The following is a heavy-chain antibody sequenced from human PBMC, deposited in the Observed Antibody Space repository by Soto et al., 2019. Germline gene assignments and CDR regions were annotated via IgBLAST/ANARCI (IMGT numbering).Heavy chain of an antibody. CDR2: ISWKSASI. CDR1: GFSFGDYG. Sequence: EVQLVESGGDLVQPGRSLRLSCAASGFSFGDYGMHWVRQAPGKGLEWVSGISWKSASIGYADSVKGRFTISRDHAKNLLYLQMNSLSAEDTALYHCAKSRGGTANGLDVWGQGTTVTVSS. CDR3: AKSRGGTANGLDV. D-gene: IGHD2-15*01. J-gene: IGHJ6*02. V-gene: IGHV3-9*01.